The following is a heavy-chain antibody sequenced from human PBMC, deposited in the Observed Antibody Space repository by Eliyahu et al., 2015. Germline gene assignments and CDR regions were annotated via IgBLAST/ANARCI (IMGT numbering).Heavy chain of an antibody. D-gene: IGHD3-16*01. Sequence: QVQLVQSGAEVKQPGASVKVSCKASGYPFITYYMHWVRQAPGQGAEWVGGVYPNNGDTVYAQKFQGWVTMTTDKSIRTGYLELSRLKSDDTAVYYCARDMLNSMGRTFDLWGQGTMVTVSS. J-gene: IGHJ3*01. V-gene: IGHV1-2*04. CDR2: VYPNNGDT. CDR3: ARDMLNSMGRTFDL. CDR1: GYPFITYY.